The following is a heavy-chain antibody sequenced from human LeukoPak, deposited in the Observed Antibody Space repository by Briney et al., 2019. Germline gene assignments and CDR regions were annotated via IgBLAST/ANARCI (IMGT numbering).Heavy chain of an antibody. D-gene: IGHD6-6*01. V-gene: IGHV4-34*01. J-gene: IGHJ4*02. CDR1: GGSFSGYH. CDR2: INHRGST. CDR3: ARGRGAARFVTIEFDY. Sequence: SETLSLTCAVYGGSFSGYHWSWIRQPPGKGLEWIGEINHRGSTNYNPSLKSRVTMSVETSKNQFSLKLSSVTAADTAVYYCARGRGAARFVTIEFDYWGQGALVTVSS.